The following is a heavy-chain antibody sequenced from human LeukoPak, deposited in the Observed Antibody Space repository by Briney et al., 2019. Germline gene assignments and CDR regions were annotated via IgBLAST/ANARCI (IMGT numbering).Heavy chain of an antibody. Sequence: ASVKVSRKASGYTFTSYGISWVRQAPGQGLEWMGWISAYNGNTNYAQKLQGRVTMTTDTSTSTAYMELRSLRSDDTAVYYCARARGYYGSGSYYKGYYFDYWGQGTLVTVSS. CDR2: ISAYNGNT. J-gene: IGHJ4*02. CDR1: GYTFTSYG. CDR3: ARARGYYGSGSYYKGYYFDY. V-gene: IGHV1-18*01. D-gene: IGHD3-10*01.